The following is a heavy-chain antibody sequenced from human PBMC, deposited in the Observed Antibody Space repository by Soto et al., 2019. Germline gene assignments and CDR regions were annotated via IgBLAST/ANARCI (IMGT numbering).Heavy chain of an antibody. J-gene: IGHJ5*02. D-gene: IGHD3-16*01. CDR1: GFTFAFYW. V-gene: IGHV3-74*01. Sequence: QPGGSLRLSCTASGFTFAFYWMHWVRQTPGKGLVWVSRINPEGTTTNYADSVEGRFTISRDNAKSALYLQMNSLSAEDTAIYYCTSDAFGLRDTWGQGTLVTV. CDR3: TSDAFGLRDT. CDR2: INPEGTTT.